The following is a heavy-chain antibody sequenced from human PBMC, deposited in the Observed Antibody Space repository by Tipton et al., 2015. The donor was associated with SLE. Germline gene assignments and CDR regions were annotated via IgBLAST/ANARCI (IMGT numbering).Heavy chain of an antibody. CDR2: IHYTGNT. CDR1: GDSMKSHY. J-gene: IGHJ4*02. CDR3: VVCSPSSCSYFDY. Sequence: TLSLTCIISGDSMKSHYWSRVRQPPGKGLEWIGSIHYTGNTYHNPSLRSRVTISVDTSKNQFSLRLNSVTAADTAVYYCVVCSPSSCSYFDYWGQGTLVTVSS. D-gene: IGHD2-2*01. V-gene: IGHV4-59*04.